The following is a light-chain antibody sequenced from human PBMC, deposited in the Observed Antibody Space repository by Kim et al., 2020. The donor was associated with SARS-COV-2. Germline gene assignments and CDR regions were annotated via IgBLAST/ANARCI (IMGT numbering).Light chain of an antibody. CDR1: SSDVGYYNY. Sequence: SITISCPGASSDVGYYNYVSWYQHHPGKAPNLMIYDVSQRPSGVSNRFSGSKSGNTASLTISGLQAEDEADYYCSSFTIFSPTYVFGTGTKVTVL. CDR2: DVS. CDR3: SSFTIFSPTYV. J-gene: IGLJ1*01. V-gene: IGLV2-14*03.